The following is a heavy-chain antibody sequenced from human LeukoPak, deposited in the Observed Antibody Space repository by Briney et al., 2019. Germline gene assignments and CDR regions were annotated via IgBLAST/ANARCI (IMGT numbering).Heavy chain of an antibody. D-gene: IGHD3-10*01. CDR1: GFTFSSYW. J-gene: IGHJ4*02. Sequence: PGGSLRLSCAASGFTFSSYWMSWVRQAPGKGLEWVANIKQDGSEKYYVDSVKGRFTISRDNAKNSLYLQMNSLRAEDTAVYYCARLLAYGSGAEAFDYWGQGTLVTVSS. V-gene: IGHV3-7*01. CDR2: IKQDGSEK. CDR3: ARLLAYGSGAEAFDY.